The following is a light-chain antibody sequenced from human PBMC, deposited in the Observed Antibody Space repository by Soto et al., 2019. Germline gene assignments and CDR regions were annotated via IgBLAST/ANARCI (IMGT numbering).Light chain of an antibody. CDR2: GAS. CDR3: QQYFEWPPMT. Sequence: VMTQSPATLSVSPGERATLSCLASETVATNLAWYQQKPGQAPRLLSSGASTRAAGISDRFRGSGSGTAFTLTISSLRSEDSAIYYCQQYFEWPPMTVGQRTKV. V-gene: IGKV3-15*01. J-gene: IGKJ1*01. CDR1: ETVATN.